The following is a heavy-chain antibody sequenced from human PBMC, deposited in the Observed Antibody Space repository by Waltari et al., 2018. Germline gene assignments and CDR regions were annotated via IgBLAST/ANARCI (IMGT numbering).Heavy chain of an antibody. Sequence: QVHLHQWGAGQLQPSEPLSLTCVVNGGSDRGYYWGWVPPAPGKGLEWIGEINHSPNRNYNPSLRSRVDISVDTSKNQFSLKLNFVTAADTGVYYCVRLEDCSGPGGNCYSGDPFALDVWGQGTTVTVSS. J-gene: IGHJ6*02. V-gene: IGHV4-34*01. D-gene: IGHD2-15*01. CDR2: INHSPNR. CDR1: GGSDRGYY. CDR3: VRLEDCSGPGGNCYSGDPFALDV.